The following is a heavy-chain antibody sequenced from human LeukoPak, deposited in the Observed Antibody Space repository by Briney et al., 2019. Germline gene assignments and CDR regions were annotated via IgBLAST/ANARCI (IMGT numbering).Heavy chain of an antibody. J-gene: IGHJ4*02. Sequence: VASVTVSFTVSGYTLTELSMHWVRQAPGKGGEWMGGFDAEDGETVYTQKFQGRVTMTEDTSTDTAYMELSSLRSEDTAVYYCATVDYLGQGTLVTVSS. CDR1: GYTLTELS. V-gene: IGHV1-24*01. CDR2: FDAEDGET. CDR3: ATVDY.